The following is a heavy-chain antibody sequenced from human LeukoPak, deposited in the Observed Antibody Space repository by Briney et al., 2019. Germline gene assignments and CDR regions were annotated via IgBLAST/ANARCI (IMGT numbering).Heavy chain of an antibody. CDR1: GFTFSDYY. CDR3: ARGTYDILTGYQPPDAFDI. D-gene: IGHD3-9*01. Sequence: KPGGSLRLSCAASGFTFSDYYMSWIRQAPGKGLEWVSYISSSGSTIYYADSVKGRFTISRDNAKNSLYLQMNSLRAEDTAVYYCARGTYDILTGYQPPDAFDIWGQGTMVTVSS. CDR2: ISSSGSTI. V-gene: IGHV3-11*01. J-gene: IGHJ3*02.